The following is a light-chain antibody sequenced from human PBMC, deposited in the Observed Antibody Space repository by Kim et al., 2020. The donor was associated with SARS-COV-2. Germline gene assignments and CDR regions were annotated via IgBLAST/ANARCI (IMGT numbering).Light chain of an antibody. CDR1: KSIPNY. V-gene: IGKV1-33*01. Sequence: VGHRVTIPCRASKSIPNYVNWYQQKPGKAPKLLIYDAYYLQTGVPSRFHGSGSETAFTLTISSQEPEDIARCFCHQYDRIHHTFGRGTKVEIK. CDR3: HQYDRIHHT. J-gene: IGKJ4*01. CDR2: DAY.